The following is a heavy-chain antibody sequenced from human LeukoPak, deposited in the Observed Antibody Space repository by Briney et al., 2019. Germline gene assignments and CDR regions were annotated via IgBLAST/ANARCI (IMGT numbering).Heavy chain of an antibody. V-gene: IGHV7-4-1*02. CDR1: GYTFTGYA. CDR3: ARVMRLVDSRTYYFDY. CDR2: INTNTGNP. D-gene: IGHD6-19*01. Sequence: EASVKVSCKAPGYTFTGYAMNWVRQAPGQGLEWMGWINTNTGNPTYAQGFTGRFVFSLDTSVSTAYLQISSLKAEDTAVYYCARVMRLVDSRTYYFDYWGQGTLVTVSS. J-gene: IGHJ4*02.